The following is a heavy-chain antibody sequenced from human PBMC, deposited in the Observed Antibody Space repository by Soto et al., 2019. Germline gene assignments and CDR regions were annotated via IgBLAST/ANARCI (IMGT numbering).Heavy chain of an antibody. CDR3: AKDRVGGVPDAFDI. CDR2: ISGSGTTT. V-gene: IGHV3-23*01. CDR1: GFTSTNYV. Sequence: GGSLRLSCAASGFTSTNYVMNWVRQAPGKGLERVSSISGSGTTTFYADSVKGRFIISRDNSKNTLYLQMNSLRAEDTALYYCAKDRVGGVPDAFDIWGQGTMVTVSS. J-gene: IGHJ3*02. D-gene: IGHD2-8*01.